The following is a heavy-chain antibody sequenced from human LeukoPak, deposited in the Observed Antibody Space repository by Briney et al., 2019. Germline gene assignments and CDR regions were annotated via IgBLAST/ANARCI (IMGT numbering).Heavy chain of an antibody. CDR3: AKDRHYLGITLTDFDY. J-gene: IGHJ4*02. V-gene: IGHV3-30*18. D-gene: IGHD7-27*01. CDR1: GFIFTTCG. CDR2: ISYDGSNT. Sequence: PGRSLRLSCAASGFIFTTCGMHWVRQAPGKGLEWVAVISYDGSNTYYADSVKGRFTVSRDNSKNTLFLQMNSLRAEDTAVYYCAKDRHYLGITLTDFDYWGQGTLVTVSS.